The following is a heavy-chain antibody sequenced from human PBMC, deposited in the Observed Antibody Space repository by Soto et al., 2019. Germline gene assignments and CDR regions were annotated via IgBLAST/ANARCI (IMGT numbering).Heavy chain of an antibody. CDR1: GASISSYY. D-gene: IGHD2-2*01. Sequence: SETLSLTCTVSGASISSYYWSWIRQPPGKGLEWIGYIYFSGSTFYNPSLKSRVTISLDTSKNQFSLKLSSVTAADTAVYYCATSSTTRSFDYWGQGTLVTVSS. J-gene: IGHJ4*02. CDR2: IYFSGST. CDR3: ATSSTTRSFDY. V-gene: IGHV4-59*08.